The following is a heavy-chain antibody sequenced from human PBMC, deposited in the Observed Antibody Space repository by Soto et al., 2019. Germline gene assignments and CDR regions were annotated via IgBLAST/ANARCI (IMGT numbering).Heavy chain of an antibody. CDR1: GFTFSAFS. CDR3: VSNSGRYLRSGYEDV. CDR2: INEDSTYI. V-gene: IGHV3-21*02. Sequence: EVRLVESGGGLVKPGGSLRLSCAASGFTFSAFSMNWVRQAPGKGLEWLSSINEDSTYIYYGDSWRGRFNISRNNAKNSLYLQLDSLRAEYTAVYYFVSNSGRYLRSGYEDVLRDGAAVIVS. J-gene: IGHJ6*02. D-gene: IGHD3-9*01.